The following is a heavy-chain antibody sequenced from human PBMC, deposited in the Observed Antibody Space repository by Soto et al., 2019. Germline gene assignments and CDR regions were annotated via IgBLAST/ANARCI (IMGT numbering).Heavy chain of an antibody. V-gene: IGHV1-8*01. Sequence: ASVKVSCKASGYTFTSYDIYWVRQANEQGLEWMGWMNPNTGNSGYAQKFQGRVTMTSDTSISTAHMELSSLRSEDTAVYYCARRAETNGWNGFGADKYYFDFWGQGTLVTVSS. J-gene: IGHJ4*02. CDR2: MNPNTGNS. CDR3: ARRAETNGWNGFGADKYYFDF. D-gene: IGHD1-1*01. CDR1: GYTFTSYD.